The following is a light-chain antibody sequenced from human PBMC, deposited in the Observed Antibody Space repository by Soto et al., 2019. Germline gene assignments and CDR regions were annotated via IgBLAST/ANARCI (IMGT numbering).Light chain of an antibody. V-gene: IGKV3-15*01. Sequence: EIVMTQSPATLSVSPGERATLSCRASQSVSSNLAWYQQKPGQAPRLLIYGASTRATGITARFSGSGSGTEFTITISSLQSEDFAVYYCQQYNKWPRGYTFGQGTKLEIK. CDR3: QQYNKWPRGYT. CDR1: QSVSSN. CDR2: GAS. J-gene: IGKJ2*01.